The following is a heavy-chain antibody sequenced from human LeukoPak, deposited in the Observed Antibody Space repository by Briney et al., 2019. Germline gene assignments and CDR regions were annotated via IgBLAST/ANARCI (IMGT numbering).Heavy chain of an antibody. CDR1: GYSFNEFG. CDR2: ISAHDGGT. CDR3: ARLARYHLLEASDF. J-gene: IGHJ3*01. Sequence: ASVKVSCKASGYSFNEFGISWVRQAPGQGLEWMGWISAHDGGTRYAQKFQGRLTLTIETSTTTAYMELRSLTPDDTAVYYCARLARYHLLEASDFWGQGTMVTVSS. D-gene: IGHD1-1*01. V-gene: IGHV1-18*01.